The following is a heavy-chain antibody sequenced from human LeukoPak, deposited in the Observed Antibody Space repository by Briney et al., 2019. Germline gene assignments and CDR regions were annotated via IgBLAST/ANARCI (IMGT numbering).Heavy chain of an antibody. V-gene: IGHV4-38-2*01. CDR3: ASSLWIQLLAFDI. CDR1: GYSISSGYY. CDR2: IYHSGST. J-gene: IGHJ3*02. Sequence: PSETLSLTCAVSGYSISSGYYWGWIRQPPGKGLEWIGSIYHSGSTYYNPSLKSRVTISVDTSKNQFSLKLSSVTAADMAVYYCASSLWIQLLAFDIWGQGTMVTVSS. D-gene: IGHD5-18*01.